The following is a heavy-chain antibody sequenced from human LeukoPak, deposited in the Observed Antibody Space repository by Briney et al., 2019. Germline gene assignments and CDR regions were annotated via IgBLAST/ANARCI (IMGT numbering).Heavy chain of an antibody. D-gene: IGHD3-22*01. CDR1: GFTVSSNY. J-gene: IGHJ4*02. V-gene: IGHV3-66*01. CDR3: ASEGFTMRRYFDY. CDR2: IYSGGST. Sequence: TGRSLRLSCAASGFTVSSNYMSWVRQAPGKGLEWVSVIYSGGSTYYADSVKGRFTISRDNSKNTLFLQMNSLRAEDTAVYYCASEGFTMRRYFDYWGQGTLVTVSS.